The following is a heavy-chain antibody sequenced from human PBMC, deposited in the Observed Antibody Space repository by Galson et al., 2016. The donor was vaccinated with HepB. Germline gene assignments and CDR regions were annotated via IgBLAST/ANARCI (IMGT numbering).Heavy chain of an antibody. CDR2: ISADGSYR. CDR3: AKDDGWLRLMHGGASGEKPGVLDL. CDR1: GFAFSNFG. J-gene: IGHJ2*01. D-gene: IGHD5-12*01. Sequence: SLRLSCAASGFAFSNFGFHWVRQAPGKGLQWLALISADGSYRFYEGSVKGQFTISRDNSKNTLYLQMGFLRPEATAVYYCAKDDGWLRLMHGGASGEKPGVLDLWGRGTLVTVSS. V-gene: IGHV3-30*18.